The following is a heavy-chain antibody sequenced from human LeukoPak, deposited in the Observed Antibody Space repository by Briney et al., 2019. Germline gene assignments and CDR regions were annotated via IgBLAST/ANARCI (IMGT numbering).Heavy chain of an antibody. CDR3: ARCYGSGSYYYYYYMDV. D-gene: IGHD3-10*01. CDR1: GYTFTGYY. V-gene: IGHV1-2*02. J-gene: IGHJ6*03. CDR2: INPNSGGT. Sequence: ASVKVSCKASGYTFTGYYMHWVRQAPGQGLEWMGWINPNSGGTNYAQKFQGRVTMTRDTSISTAYMELSRLRSDDTAVYYCARCYGSGSYYYYYYMDVWGKGTTVTISS.